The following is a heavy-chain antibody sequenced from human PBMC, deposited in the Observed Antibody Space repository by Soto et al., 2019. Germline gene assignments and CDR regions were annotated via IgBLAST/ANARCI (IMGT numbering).Heavy chain of an antibody. CDR3: AIGDIAVAVSSDY. CDR1: GFTFEEYG. D-gene: IGHD6-19*01. Sequence: EVHLVESGGRMVRPGESLRLSCAASGFTFEEYGMTWVRQAPGKGLEWVAGSNWDGDDTGYADSVQGRFTISRDNAKKFLYLQMNSLRVEDMALYYCAIGDIAVAVSSDYWGQGTLVTVSS. V-gene: IGHV3-20*04. J-gene: IGHJ4*02. CDR2: SNWDGDDT.